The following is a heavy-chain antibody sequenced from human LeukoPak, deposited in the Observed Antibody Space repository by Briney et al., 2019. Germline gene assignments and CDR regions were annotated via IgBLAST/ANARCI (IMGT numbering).Heavy chain of an antibody. CDR2: ISGSSGST. Sequence: GGSLRLSCAASGFTFSSYAVSWVRQAPGKGLEWVSTISGSSGSTYYADSVKGRFTISRDNSKNTLYLQMTSLRAEDTAVYYCAKEVFGGVIGTYFDYWGQGTLVTVSS. CDR1: GFTFSSYA. CDR3: AKEVFGGVIGTYFDY. V-gene: IGHV3-23*01. J-gene: IGHJ4*02. D-gene: IGHD3-16*02.